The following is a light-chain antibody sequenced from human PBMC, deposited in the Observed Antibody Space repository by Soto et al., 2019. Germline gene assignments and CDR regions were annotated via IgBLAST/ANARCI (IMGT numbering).Light chain of an antibody. CDR1: QSVSSSY. J-gene: IGKJ1*01. CDR2: GAS. V-gene: IGKV3-20*01. Sequence: ESVLTQSPGTLSLSPGERATLSCRASQSVSSSYLAWYQQKPGQAPRLFIYGASSRATGIPDRFSGSGSGTEFTLTISSLQSEDFAVYYCQQYNNWPPWTFGQGTKVDIK. CDR3: QQYNNWPPWT.